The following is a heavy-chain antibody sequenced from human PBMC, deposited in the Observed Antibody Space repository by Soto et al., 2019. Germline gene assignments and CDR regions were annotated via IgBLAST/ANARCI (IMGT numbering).Heavy chain of an antibody. Sequence: GGSLRLSCAASGFTFSSYGMHWVRQAPGKGLEWVAVIWYDGSNKYYADSVKGRFTISRDNSKNTLYLQMNSLRAEDTAVYYSARYAYGDPGGNDIWGQGTMVTVSS. D-gene: IGHD4-17*01. V-gene: IGHV3-33*01. CDR2: IWYDGSNK. J-gene: IGHJ3*02. CDR1: GFTFSSYG. CDR3: ARYAYGDPGGNDI.